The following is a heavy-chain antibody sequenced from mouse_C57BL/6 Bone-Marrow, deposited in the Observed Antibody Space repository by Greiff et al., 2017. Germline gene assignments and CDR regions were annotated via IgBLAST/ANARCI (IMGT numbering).Heavy chain of an antibody. CDR3: TTRGYYGAMDY. CDR1: GFNIKDDY. J-gene: IGHJ4*01. V-gene: IGHV14-4*01. Sequence: VQLQQSGAELVRPGASVKLSCTASGFNIKDDYMHWVKQRPEQGLEWIGWIDPENGDTEYASKFQGKATITADTSSNTAYLQLSSLTSEDTAVYYCTTRGYYGAMDYWGQGTSVTVSS. D-gene: IGHD2-3*01. CDR2: IDPENGDT.